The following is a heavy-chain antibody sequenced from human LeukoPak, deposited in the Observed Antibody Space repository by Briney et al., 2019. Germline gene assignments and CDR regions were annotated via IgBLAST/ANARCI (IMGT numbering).Heavy chain of an antibody. CDR1: GFTFSSYA. CDR2: ISYDGSNK. CDR3: ASGPSYTPHY. J-gene: IGHJ4*02. Sequence: GGSLRLSCAASGFTFSSYAMHWVRQAPGKGLEWVAVISYDGSNKYYADSVKGRFTISRDNSKNTLYLQMNSLRAGDTAVYYCASGPSYTPHYWGQGTLVTVSS. D-gene: IGHD1-26*01. V-gene: IGHV3-30*04.